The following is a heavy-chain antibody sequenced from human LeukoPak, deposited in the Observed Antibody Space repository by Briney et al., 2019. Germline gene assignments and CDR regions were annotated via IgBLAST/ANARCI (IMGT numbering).Heavy chain of an antibody. CDR3: AKDPRSSTRTYFDH. D-gene: IGHD2-2*01. J-gene: IGHJ4*02. CDR2: ISYDGSNK. Sequence: PGGSLRLSCAASGFIFSSYGMHWVRQAPGKGLEWVAVISYDGSNKYYADSVKGRFTISRDNSKNTLNLQMNSLRVEDTAAYYCAKDPRSSTRTYFDHWGQGTLVTVSS. V-gene: IGHV3-30*18. CDR1: GFIFSSYG.